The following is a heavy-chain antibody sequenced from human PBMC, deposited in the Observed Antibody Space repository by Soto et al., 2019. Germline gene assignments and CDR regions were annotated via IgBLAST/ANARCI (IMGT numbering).Heavy chain of an antibody. CDR2: MSYDGSNQ. CDR1: GFSFSDYG. CDR3: VTDPHDSSGYWADDYYYYGMEV. V-gene: IGHV3-30*03. D-gene: IGHD3-22*01. Sequence: QVQLVESGGGVVQPGRSLRLSCAASGFSFSDYGMHWVRQAPGKGLEWVAVMSYDGSNQYYAKFVKGRFTISRDNSKNTLYLKMNSLTAEATAVYYCVTDPHDSSGYWADDYYYYGMEVWGQGTTVTVSS. J-gene: IGHJ6*02.